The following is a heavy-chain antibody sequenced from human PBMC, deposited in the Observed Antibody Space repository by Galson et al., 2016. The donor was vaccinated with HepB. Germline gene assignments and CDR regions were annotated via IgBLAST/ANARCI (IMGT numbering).Heavy chain of an antibody. J-gene: IGHJ4*02. D-gene: IGHD3-16*01. Sequence: SETLSLTCTVSGDSVSSPEYHWSWIRQPTGKGLEWLGHTCSGRATSYNPSLKSRVSISVDNCKNQFSLTLNSVTAADTAVYYCTTYLVGHGGTGFWGQGTLVTVSS. CDR2: TCSGRAT. CDR3: TTYLVGHGGTGF. CDR1: GDSVSSPEYH. V-gene: IGHV4-61*08.